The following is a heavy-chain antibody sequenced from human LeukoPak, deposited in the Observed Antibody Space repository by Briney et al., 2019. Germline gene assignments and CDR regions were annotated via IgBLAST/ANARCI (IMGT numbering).Heavy chain of an antibody. CDR2: ITSSSSYI. CDR3: ARVSGYYNWFDP. D-gene: IGHD3-3*01. J-gene: IGHJ5*02. CDR1: GFTFSDYS. Sequence: GGSLRLSCAASGFTFSDYSMNWVRQAPGKGLEWVSSITSSSSYIYYVGSVKGRFTISRDNAKNSLYLQMNSLRAEDTAVYYCARVSGYYNWFDPWGQGTLVTVSS. V-gene: IGHV3-21*01.